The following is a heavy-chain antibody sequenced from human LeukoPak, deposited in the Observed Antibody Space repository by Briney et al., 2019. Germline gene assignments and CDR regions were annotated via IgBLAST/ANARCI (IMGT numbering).Heavy chain of an antibody. CDR2: MNPNSGNT. J-gene: IGHJ6*03. Sequence: ASVKVSCKASGYTFTSYDINWVRQATGQGLEWMGWMNPNSGNTGYAQKLQGRVTMTRNTSISTAYMELSSLRSEDTAVYYCATGSPYSKNYYYYYYMDVWGKGTTVTVSS. CDR1: GYTFTSYD. CDR3: ATGSPYSKNYYYYYYMDV. D-gene: IGHD6-13*01. V-gene: IGHV1-8*01.